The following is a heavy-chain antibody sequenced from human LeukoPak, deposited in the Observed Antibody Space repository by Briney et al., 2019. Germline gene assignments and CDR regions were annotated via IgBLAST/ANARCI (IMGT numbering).Heavy chain of an antibody. D-gene: IGHD6-19*01. Sequence: GGSLRLSCAASGFTFSSYDMHWVRQATGKGLEWVSGIGTASDTFYLGSVKGRFTISRENAKNSLYLQMNSLRVGDTAVYYCARSVPGGSGWMGSIEYWGQGTLVTVPS. CDR3: ARSVPGGSGWMGSIEY. V-gene: IGHV3-13*01. CDR2: IGTASDT. J-gene: IGHJ4*02. CDR1: GFTFSSYD.